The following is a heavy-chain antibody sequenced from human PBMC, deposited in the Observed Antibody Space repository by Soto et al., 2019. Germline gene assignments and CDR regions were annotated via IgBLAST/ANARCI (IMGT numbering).Heavy chain of an antibody. V-gene: IGHV3-30-3*01. CDR3: ARERHSSGLDY. CDR1: GFTFSSYA. Sequence: PGGSLRLSCAASGFTFSSYAMHWVRQAPGKGLEWVAVISYDGSNKYYADSVKGRFTISRDNSKNTLYLQMNSLRAEDRAVYYCARERHSSGLDYWGQGTLVTVSS. J-gene: IGHJ4*02. D-gene: IGHD6-25*01. CDR2: ISYDGSNK.